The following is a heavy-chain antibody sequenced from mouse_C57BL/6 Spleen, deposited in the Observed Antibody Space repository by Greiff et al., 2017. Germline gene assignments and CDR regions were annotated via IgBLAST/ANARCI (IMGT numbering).Heavy chain of an antibody. J-gene: IGHJ1*03. V-gene: IGHV1-80*01. D-gene: IGHD1-1*01. Sequence: QVQLQQSGAELVKPGASVKISCKVSGYAFSSYWMNWVKQRPGKGLEWIGQIYPGEGDTNYNGKFKGKATRTADKSSSTAYMQLSSLTSEDSAVYFCARWSTTVVRYFDVWGTGTTVTVSS. CDR2: IYPGEGDT. CDR3: ARWSTTVVRYFDV. CDR1: GYAFSSYW.